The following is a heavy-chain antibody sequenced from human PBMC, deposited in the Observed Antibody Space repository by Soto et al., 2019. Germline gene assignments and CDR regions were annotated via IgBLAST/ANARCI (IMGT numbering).Heavy chain of an antibody. CDR2: ISGSGGST. J-gene: IGHJ4*02. CDR3: VLLQQLVSDY. V-gene: IGHV3-23*01. D-gene: IGHD6-13*01. CDR1: GFTFSSYA. Sequence: GGSLRLSCAASGFTFSSYAMSWVRQAPGKGLEWVSAISGSGGSTYYADSVKGRFTISRDNSKNTLYLQMNSLRAEDTAVYYCVLLQQLVSDYWGQGTLVTVSS.